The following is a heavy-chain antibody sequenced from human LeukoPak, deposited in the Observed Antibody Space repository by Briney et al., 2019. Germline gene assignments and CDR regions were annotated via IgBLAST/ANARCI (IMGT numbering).Heavy chain of an antibody. D-gene: IGHD3-10*02. CDR1: GFTFSSYW. CDR2: ISSSGSTI. V-gene: IGHV3-48*04. Sequence: GGSLRLSCAASGFTFSSYWMSWVRQAPGKGLEWVSYISSSGSTIYYADSVKGRFTISRDNTKNSLYLQMNSLRAEDTAVYYCAELGITMIGGVWGKGTTVTISS. J-gene: IGHJ6*04. CDR3: AELGITMIGGV.